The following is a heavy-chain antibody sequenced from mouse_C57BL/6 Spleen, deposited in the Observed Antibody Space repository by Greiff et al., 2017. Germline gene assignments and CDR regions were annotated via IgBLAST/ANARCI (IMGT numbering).Heavy chain of an antibody. CDR2: ISYDGSN. D-gene: IGHD4-1*01. J-gene: IGHJ3*01. CDR1: GYSITSGYY. Sequence: EVKLMESGPGLVKPSQSLSLTCSVTGYSITSGYYWNWIRQFPGNKLEWMGYISYDGSNNYNPSLKNRIPITRDTSKNQFFLKLNSVTTEDTATYYCAREELGRPWFAYWGQGTLVTVSA. V-gene: IGHV3-6*01. CDR3: AREELGRPWFAY.